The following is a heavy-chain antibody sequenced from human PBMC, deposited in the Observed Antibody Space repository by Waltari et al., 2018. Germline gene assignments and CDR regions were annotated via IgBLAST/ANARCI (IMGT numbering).Heavy chain of an antibody. V-gene: IGHV1-69*13. J-gene: IGHJ6*02. CDR1: GGTFSSYA. D-gene: IGHD4-17*01. CDR3: ARDPWAPEPTVTTEISYGMDV. CDR2: IIPIFGTA. Sequence: QVQLVQSGAEVKKPGSSVKVSCKASGGTFSSYAISWVRQAPGQGLEWMGGIIPIFGTANYAQKFQGRVTITADESTSTAYMELSSLRSEDTAVYYCARDPWAPEPTVTTEISYGMDVWGQGTTVTVSS.